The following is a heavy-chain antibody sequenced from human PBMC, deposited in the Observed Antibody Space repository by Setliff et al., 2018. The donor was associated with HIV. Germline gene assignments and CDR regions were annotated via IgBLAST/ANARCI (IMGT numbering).Heavy chain of an antibody. CDR2: IIPIFGST. D-gene: IGHD3-22*01. V-gene: IGHV1-69*13. J-gene: IGHJ1*01. Sequence: SVKVSCKASGGTFSNYAISWVRQAPGQGLEWMGGIIPIFGSTKYAQKFQDRVTITADESTYTADMELSSLRSEDTAVYYCARDPFPSTNYYDSSAYPFAEYFHHW. CDR1: GGTFSNYA. CDR3: ARDPFPSTNYYDSSAYPFAEYFHH.